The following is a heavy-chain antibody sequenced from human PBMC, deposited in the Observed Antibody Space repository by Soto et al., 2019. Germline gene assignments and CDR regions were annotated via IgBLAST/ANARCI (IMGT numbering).Heavy chain of an antibody. Sequence: ASVKVSCKASGYTFTSYGISWVRQAPGQGLEWMGWISAYNGNTNYAQKLQGRVTMTTDTSTSTAYMELRSLRSDDTAVYYCSRDRAPGYCSGGSCYSVEYNWFDPWGQGTLVTVSS. CDR1: GYTFTSYG. V-gene: IGHV1-18*01. CDR2: ISAYNGNT. CDR3: SRDRAPGYCSGGSCYSVEYNWFDP. D-gene: IGHD2-15*01. J-gene: IGHJ5*02.